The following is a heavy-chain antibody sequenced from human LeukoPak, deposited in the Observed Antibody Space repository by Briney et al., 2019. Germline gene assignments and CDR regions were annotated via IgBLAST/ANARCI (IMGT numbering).Heavy chain of an antibody. D-gene: IGHD3-10*01. CDR3: AKDEAPYYYGSGSKFDY. Sequence: GGSLRPSCAASGFTFSSYGMHWVRQAPGKGLEWVAVISYDGSNKYYADSVKGRFTISRDNSKNTLYLQMNSLRAEDTAVYYCAKDEAPYYYGSGSKFDYWGQGTLVTVSS. CDR1: GFTFSSYG. J-gene: IGHJ4*02. CDR2: ISYDGSNK. V-gene: IGHV3-30*18.